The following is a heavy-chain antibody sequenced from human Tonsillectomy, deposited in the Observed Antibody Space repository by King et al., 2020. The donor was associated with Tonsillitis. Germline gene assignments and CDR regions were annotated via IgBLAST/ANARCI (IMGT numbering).Heavy chain of an antibody. CDR3: TTPKFTKYYFDY. D-gene: IGHD1-1*01. Sequence: VQLVESGGGLVKPGGSLRLSCAASGFTFNNAWMNWVRQAPGKGLEWVGHIKSKTDGGTTDYAAPVKGRFTISRDDSKNTLYLQMNSLKTEDTAVYYCTTPKFTKYYFDYWGQGTLVTVSS. J-gene: IGHJ4*02. V-gene: IGHV3-15*01. CDR2: IKSKTDGGTT. CDR1: GFTFNNAW.